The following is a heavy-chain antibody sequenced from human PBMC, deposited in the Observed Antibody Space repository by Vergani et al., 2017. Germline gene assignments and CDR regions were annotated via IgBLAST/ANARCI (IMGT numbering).Heavy chain of an antibody. J-gene: IGHJ5*02. CDR2: INHSGST. D-gene: IGHD3-10*02. CDR3: ARDLFGESPQA. V-gene: IGHV4-34*01. Sequence: QVQLQQWGAGLLKPSETLSLTCAVYGGSFSGYYWSWIRQPPGEGLEWIGEINHSGSTNYNPSLKSRVTISVDTSKNQFSLKLSSVTAADTAVYYCARDLFGESPQAWGQGTLVTVSS. CDR1: GGSFSGYY.